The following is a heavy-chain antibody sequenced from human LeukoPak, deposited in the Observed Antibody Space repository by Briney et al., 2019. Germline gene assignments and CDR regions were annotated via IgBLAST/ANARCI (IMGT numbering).Heavy chain of an antibody. D-gene: IGHD5-18*01. CDR3: ARGDLYNYGKPFDS. CDR1: GGSIRSNYY. J-gene: IGHJ4*02. CDR2: IDQRGST. Sequence: SETLSLTCSVSGGSIRSNYYNWIRQPPGKGLEWIASIDQRGSTYYNPSLKSRVTISVDTSKNQFSLKLTSVTAADTAVYYCARGDLYNYGKPFDSWGQGTLVTVSS. V-gene: IGHV4-38-2*02.